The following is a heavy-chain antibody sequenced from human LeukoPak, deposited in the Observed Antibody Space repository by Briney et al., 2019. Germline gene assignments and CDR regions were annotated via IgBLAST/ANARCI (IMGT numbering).Heavy chain of an antibody. V-gene: IGHV4-30-4*08. Sequence: SQTLSLTCTVSGGSISSGDYYWSWNRQPPGKGLEWIGYIYYSGSTYYNPSLKSRVTISVDTSKNQFSLKLSSVTAADTAVYYCARDGVHYDFWSGPTGGRYYYYYMDVWGKGTTVTVSS. J-gene: IGHJ6*03. D-gene: IGHD3-3*01. CDR3: ARDGVHYDFWSGPTGGRYYYYYMDV. CDR1: GGSISSGDYY. CDR2: IYYSGST.